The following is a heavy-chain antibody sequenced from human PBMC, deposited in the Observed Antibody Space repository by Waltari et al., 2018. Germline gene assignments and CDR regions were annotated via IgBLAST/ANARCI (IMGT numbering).Heavy chain of an antibody. D-gene: IGHD4-17*01. V-gene: IGHV4-30-2*01. Sequence: QVQLQESGPGLVKPSQTLSLTCTVSGGSISSGGSYWSWLRQPPGKGLEWIGYIYHSGSTYYNPSLKSRVTISVDRSKNQFSLKLSSVTAADTAVYYCARMTTVTIYYYYGMDVWGQGTTVTVSS. CDR1: GGSISSGGSY. CDR2: IYHSGST. J-gene: IGHJ6*02. CDR3: ARMTTVTIYYYYGMDV.